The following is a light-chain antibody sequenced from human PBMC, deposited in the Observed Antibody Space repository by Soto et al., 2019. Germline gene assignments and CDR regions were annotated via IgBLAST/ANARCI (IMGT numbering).Light chain of an antibody. CDR3: QQYNSWPLT. CDR1: QSVGSD. CDR2: DFF. J-gene: IGKJ4*01. V-gene: IGKV3D-15*01. Sequence: EIVMTQSPATLSVSPGERATLSCRASQSVGSDLAWFQQKPGQAPRLVIYDFFTWATGVPTRISGSGSGTEFTLTISSLQSEDFAVYYCQQYNSWPLTFGGGTKVEIK.